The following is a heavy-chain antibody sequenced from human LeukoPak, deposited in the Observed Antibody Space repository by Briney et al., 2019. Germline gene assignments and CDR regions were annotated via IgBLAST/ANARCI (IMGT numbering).Heavy chain of an antibody. CDR2: IRFDGSNR. Sequence: VGSLRLSCAASGFTLTNYGMHWVRQAPGKGLEWVSFIRFDGSNRYYADSVKGRFTISRDTSKSTLYLQMDRLRSNDTAVYFCARETSGRSYYDLWGRG. J-gene: IGHJ2*01. D-gene: IGHD2-15*01. CDR1: GFTLTNYG. CDR3: ARETSGRSYYDL. V-gene: IGHV3-30*02.